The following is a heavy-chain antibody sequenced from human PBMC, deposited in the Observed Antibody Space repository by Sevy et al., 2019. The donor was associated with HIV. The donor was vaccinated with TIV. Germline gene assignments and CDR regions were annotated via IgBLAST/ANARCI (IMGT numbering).Heavy chain of an antibody. D-gene: IGHD2-15*01. Sequence: GGCLRLSCAASGFTVSSNYMSWVRQAPGKGLEWVSVIYSGGSTYYADSVKGRFTISRDNSKNTLYLQMNSLRAEDTAVYYCARSGLGYCSGGSCYPFPNYFDYWGQGTLVTVSS. CDR1: GFTVSSNY. J-gene: IGHJ4*02. V-gene: IGHV3-53*01. CDR2: IYSGGST. CDR3: ARSGLGYCSGGSCYPFPNYFDY.